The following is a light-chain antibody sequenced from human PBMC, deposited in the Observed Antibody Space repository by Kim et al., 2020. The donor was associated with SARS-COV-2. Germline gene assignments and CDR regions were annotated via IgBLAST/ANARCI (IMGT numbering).Light chain of an antibody. CDR3: QTWDTGIQV. V-gene: IGLV4-69*01. CDR1: SGHSSYA. Sequence: SVKLTCTLSSGHSSYAIAWHQQQPEKGPRYLMKLNSDGSHSKGDGIPDRFSGSSSGAERYLTISSLQSEDEADYYCQTWDTGIQVFGGGTQLTVL. CDR2: LNSDGSH. J-gene: IGLJ3*02.